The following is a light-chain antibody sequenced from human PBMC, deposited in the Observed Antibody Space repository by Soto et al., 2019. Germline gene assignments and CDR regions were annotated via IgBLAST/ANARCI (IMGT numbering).Light chain of an antibody. J-gene: IGKJ1*01. CDR1: QSVSSNS. Sequence: EIVLTQSPGILSLSPGERATLPCRASQSVSSNSLAWYQQKPGQAPRLLIYGASSRATGIPDRFSGSGSGTDFTLTISRLEPEDFAVYYCQHYGSSRWTFGQGTKVEIK. CDR2: GAS. CDR3: QHYGSSRWT. V-gene: IGKV3-20*01.